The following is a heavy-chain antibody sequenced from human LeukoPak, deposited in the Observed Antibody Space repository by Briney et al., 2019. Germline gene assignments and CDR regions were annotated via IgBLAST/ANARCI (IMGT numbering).Heavy chain of an antibody. CDR3: ARDDSYYFDY. V-gene: IGHV4-39*07. CDR1: GGSISSSSYY. J-gene: IGHJ4*02. D-gene: IGHD2-15*01. CDR2: IYYSGST. Sequence: SETLSLTYTVSGGSISSSSYYWGWNRQPPGKGLEWIGSIYYSGSTYYNPSLKSRVTISVDTSKNQFSLKLSSVTAADTAVYYCARDDSYYFDYWGQGTLVTVSP.